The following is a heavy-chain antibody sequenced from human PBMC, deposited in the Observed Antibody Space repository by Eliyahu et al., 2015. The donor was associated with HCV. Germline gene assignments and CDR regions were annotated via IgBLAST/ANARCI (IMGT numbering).Heavy chain of an antibody. Sequence: EVKKPGSSVKVSCKASGGTFSSYAISWVRQAPGQGLEWMGGIIPIFGTANYAQKFQGRVTITADESTSTAYMELSSLRSEDTAVYYCARDLFRALEPEPRYFDWLFDYWGQGTLVTVSS. CDR2: IIPIFGTA. CDR3: ARDLFRALEPEPRYFDWLFDY. CDR1: GGTFSSYA. V-gene: IGHV1-69*01. J-gene: IGHJ4*02. D-gene: IGHD3-9*01.